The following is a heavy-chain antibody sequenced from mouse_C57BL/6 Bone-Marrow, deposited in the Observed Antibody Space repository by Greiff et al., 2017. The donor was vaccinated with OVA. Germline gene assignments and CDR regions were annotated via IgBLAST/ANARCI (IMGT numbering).Heavy chain of an antibody. CDR2: ISDGGSYT. D-gene: IGHD2-5*01. V-gene: IGHV5-4*01. CDR1: GFTFSSYA. Sequence: EVKLVESGGGLVKPGGSLKLSCAASGFTFSSYAMSWVRQTPEKRLEWVATISDGGSYTYYPDNVKGRFTISRDNAKNNLYLQMSQLTSEDTAMYYCAREGAYYSNYGDYWGQGTAVTVSS. CDR3: AREGAYYSNYGDY. J-gene: IGHJ4*01.